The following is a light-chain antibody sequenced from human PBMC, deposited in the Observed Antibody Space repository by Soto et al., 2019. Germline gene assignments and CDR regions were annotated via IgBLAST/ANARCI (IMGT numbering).Light chain of an antibody. J-gene: IGLJ2*01. V-gene: IGLV1-40*01. CDR2: GNN. CDR3: SSYTTNNAHV. CDR1: SSNIGAGYD. Sequence: QSVLTQPPSVSGAPGQRVTISCTGSSSNIGAGYDVHWYRQLPGTAPKLLIYGNNNRPSGVPDRFSGSKSGNSASLTISGLQAEDEADYYCSSYTTNNAHVFGGGTKLTVL.